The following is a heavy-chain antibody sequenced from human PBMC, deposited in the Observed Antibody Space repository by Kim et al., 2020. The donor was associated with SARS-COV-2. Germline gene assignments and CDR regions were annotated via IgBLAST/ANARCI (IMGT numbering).Heavy chain of an antibody. CDR3: ARGRRVTIFGVVEILTNNYYYYYMDV. CDR1: GYTFTSYD. V-gene: IGHV1-8*01. Sequence: ASVKVSCKASGYTFTSYDINWVRQATGQGLEWMGWMNPNSGNTGYAQKFQGRVTMTRNTSISTAYMELSSLRSEDTAVYYCARGRRVTIFGVVEILTNNYYYYYMDVWGKGTTVTVSS. J-gene: IGHJ6*03. CDR2: MNPNSGNT. D-gene: IGHD3-3*01.